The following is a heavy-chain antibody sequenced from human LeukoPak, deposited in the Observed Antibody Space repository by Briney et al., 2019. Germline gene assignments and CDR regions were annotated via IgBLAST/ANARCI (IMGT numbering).Heavy chain of an antibody. CDR3: SRDGSGIRYGMDV. CDR1: GFTFGDYA. V-gene: IGHV3-49*04. J-gene: IGHJ6*02. CDR2: IRGKAYGGTT. Sequence: GGSLRLSCTASGFTFGDYAMSWVRQAPGKGLEWVGFIRGKAYGGTTEYAASVRGRFTISRDDSKSVAYLQVNSLKTEGTAVYYCSRDGSGIRYGMDVWGQGTTVTVSS. D-gene: IGHD1-26*01.